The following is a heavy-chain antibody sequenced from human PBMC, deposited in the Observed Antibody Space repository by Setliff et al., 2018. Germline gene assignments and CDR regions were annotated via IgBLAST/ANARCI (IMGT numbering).Heavy chain of an antibody. J-gene: IGHJ4*02. V-gene: IGHV3-21*01. CDR3: ARGSIAAAGTDLDY. CDR2: ISSSSSYI. D-gene: IGHD6-13*01. Sequence: PGGSLRLSCAASGFDFKTHWMDWARQAPGKGLEWVSSISSSSSYIYYADSVKGRFTISRDNAKNSLYLQMNSLRAEDTAVYYCARGSIAAAGTDLDYWGQGTLVTVSS. CDR1: GFDFKTHW.